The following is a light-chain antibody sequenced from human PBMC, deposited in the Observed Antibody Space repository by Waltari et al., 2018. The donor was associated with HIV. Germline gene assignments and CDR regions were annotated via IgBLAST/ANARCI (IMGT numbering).Light chain of an antibody. J-gene: IGLJ3*02. CDR3: QVWDSSNEHVV. Sequence: SYVLTQPPSVSVAPGAAATISCGAWNLGGKSVDWYKQQPGQAPVLVTRYNSDRPSGITDRISGSNSGHTATLTITSVEAGDEATYYCQVWDSSNEHVVFGGGTELTVL. V-gene: IGLV3-21*04. CDR2: YNS. CDR1: NLGGKS.